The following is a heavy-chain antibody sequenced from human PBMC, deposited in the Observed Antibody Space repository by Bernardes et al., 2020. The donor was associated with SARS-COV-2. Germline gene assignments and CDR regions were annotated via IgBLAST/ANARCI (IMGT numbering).Heavy chain of an antibody. CDR2: ISGSGSNT. CDR3: AKDAIYGDYGNFDY. CDR1: GFTFSSYA. V-gene: IGHV3-23*01. J-gene: IGHJ4*02. D-gene: IGHD4-17*01. Sequence: GGSLRLSCAASGFTFSSYAMNWVRQAPGKGLEWVSSISGSGSNTYYADSVKGRFTISRDNSKNTLYLQMNSLRAEDTAVYYCAKDAIYGDYGNFDYWGQGTLVTVSS.